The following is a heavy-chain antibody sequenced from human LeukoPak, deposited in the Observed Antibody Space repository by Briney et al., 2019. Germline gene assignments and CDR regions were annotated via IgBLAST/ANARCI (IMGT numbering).Heavy chain of an antibody. CDR2: ISSCSSYI. J-gene: IGHJ3*02. CDR3: ARDLKQLLVLCRAFDI. D-gene: IGHD6-13*01. V-gene: IGHV3-21*01. Sequence: PGGSLRLSCAASGFTFSSYSMNWVRQAPGKGLEWVSSISSCSSYIYYADSVKGRFTITRDNAKNSLYLQMNSLRAEDTAVYYWARDLKQLLVLCRAFDIWGQGTMVTVSS. CDR1: GFTFSSYS.